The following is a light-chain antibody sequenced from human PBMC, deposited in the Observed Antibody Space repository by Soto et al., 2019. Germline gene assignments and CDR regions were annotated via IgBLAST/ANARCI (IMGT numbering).Light chain of an antibody. V-gene: IGLV1-47*01. CDR3: AAWDDSLSGGV. J-gene: IGLJ3*02. Sequence: QSVLTQPASVSGSPGQSITISCSGSSSNIGSNYVYWYQQLPGTAPKLLIYRNNQRPSGVPDRFSGSKSGTSASLAISGLRSEDEADYYCAAWDDSLSGGVFGGGTKLTVL. CDR1: SSNIGSNY. CDR2: RNN.